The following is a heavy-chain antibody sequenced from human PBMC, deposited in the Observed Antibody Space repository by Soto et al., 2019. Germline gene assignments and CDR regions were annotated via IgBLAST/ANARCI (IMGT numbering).Heavy chain of an antibody. V-gene: IGHV4-31*03. CDR2: IYYSGST. Sequence: SETLSLTCTVSGGSISSGGYYWSWIRQHPGKGLEWIGYIYYSGSTNYSPSLKSRVTISVHTSKNQFSLKLSSVTAADTAVYYCARGRTWFDPWGQGTLVTVSS. CDR3: ARGRTWFDP. J-gene: IGHJ5*02. CDR1: GGSISSGGYY.